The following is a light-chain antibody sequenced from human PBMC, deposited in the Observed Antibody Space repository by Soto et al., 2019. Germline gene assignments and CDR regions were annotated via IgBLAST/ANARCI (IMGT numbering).Light chain of an antibody. V-gene: IGKV3-15*01. Sequence: IRMNHSPATLSVYPGERATLSCSASQSVSSNLAWYQQKPGQAPRLLIYGASTRATGIPARFSGSGSGTEFTLTISSLQSEDFAVYYCQPYNNWPPWPFGQVSKV. CDR3: QPYNNWPPWP. CDR2: GAS. J-gene: IGKJ1*01. CDR1: QSVSSN.